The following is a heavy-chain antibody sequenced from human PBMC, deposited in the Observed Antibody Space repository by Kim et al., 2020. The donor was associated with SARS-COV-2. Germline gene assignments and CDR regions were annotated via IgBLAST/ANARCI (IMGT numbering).Heavy chain of an antibody. CDR1: GFSLSTSGVG. D-gene: IGHD3-9*01. V-gene: IGHV2-5*02. CDR3: VYYVQKDNDDFVTGHIYWFDP. Sequence: SGPTLVNPTQTLTLTCSFSGFSLSTSGVGVGWIRQPPGKALEWVALIYWDDDILYSPSLKSRLTITKDTSKSQVVLTMTNMDPVDTATYYCVYYVQKDNDDFVTGHIYWFDPWGQGNLVTVSS. CDR2: IYWDDDI. J-gene: IGHJ5*02.